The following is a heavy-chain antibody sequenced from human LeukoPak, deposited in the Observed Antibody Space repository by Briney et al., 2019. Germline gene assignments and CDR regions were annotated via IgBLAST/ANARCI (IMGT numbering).Heavy chain of an antibody. V-gene: IGHV4-59*12. D-gene: IGHD4-17*01. CDR1: GGSISSYY. Sequence: PSETLSLTCTVAGGSISSYYWSWIRQPPGKGLEWIGYIYYSGSTNYNPSLKSRVTISVDSSKNQFSLKLSSVTAADTAVYYCARWYGDYVVGYFDYWGQGTLVTVSS. CDR2: IYYSGST. J-gene: IGHJ4*02. CDR3: ARWYGDYVVGYFDY.